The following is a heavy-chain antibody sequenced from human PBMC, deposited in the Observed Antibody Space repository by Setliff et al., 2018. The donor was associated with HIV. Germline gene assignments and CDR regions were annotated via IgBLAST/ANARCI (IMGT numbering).Heavy chain of an antibody. V-gene: IGHV4-39*01. Sequence: SETLSLTCTVSGGSISSSSYYWGWIRQPPGKGLELIGNIYYTGNTNDNPSLKSRVTISVDTSKNQFSLKLRSVTVADTATYSCARYCSGGYCYSVDPWGQGTLVTVSS. CDR2: IYYTGNT. D-gene: IGHD2-15*01. CDR3: ARYCSGGYCYSVDP. J-gene: IGHJ5*02. CDR1: GGSISSSSYY.